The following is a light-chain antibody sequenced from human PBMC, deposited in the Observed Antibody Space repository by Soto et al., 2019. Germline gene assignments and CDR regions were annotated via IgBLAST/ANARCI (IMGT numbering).Light chain of an antibody. J-gene: IGLJ2*01. CDR2: SDD. Sequence: QAVLTQSPSASGTPGQWVTISCSGSSSNIGSNTINWYQQLPGRAPQLLIYSDDQRPSGVPDRFSGSKSGTSASLAISGLQSEDEADYYCAAWDDGLNGVVFGGGTQLTVL. CDR3: AAWDDGLNGVV. V-gene: IGLV1-44*01. CDR1: SSNIGSNT.